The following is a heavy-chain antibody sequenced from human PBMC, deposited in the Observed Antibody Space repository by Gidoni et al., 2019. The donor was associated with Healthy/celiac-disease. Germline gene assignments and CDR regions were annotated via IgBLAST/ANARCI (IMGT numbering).Heavy chain of an antibody. V-gene: IGHV1-69*01. CDR2: IIPIFGTA. D-gene: IGHD5-18*01. CDR1: GGTFSSYA. CDR3: ARLVTTVTDYGYSYDETDDFDY. J-gene: IGHJ4*02. Sequence: QVQLVQSGAEVKKPGSSVKVSCKASGGTFSSYAISWVRQAPGQGLEWMGGIIPIFGTANYAQKFQGRVTITADESTSTAYMELSSLRSEDTAVYYCARLVTTVTDYGYSYDETDDFDYWGQGTLVTVSS.